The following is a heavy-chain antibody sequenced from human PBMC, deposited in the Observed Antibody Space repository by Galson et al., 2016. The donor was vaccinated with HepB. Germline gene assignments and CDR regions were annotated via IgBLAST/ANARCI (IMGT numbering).Heavy chain of an antibody. Sequence: TLSLTCTVSGGSISSSHYYCGWIRQPPGKGLEWIGNVYYSGSTYYNPSLKSRVTISVDTSKNQFSLKLTSVTAADTAVYYCATYLGGIVRASDYWGQGTLVTV. V-gene: IGHV4-39*01. J-gene: IGHJ4*02. CDR1: GGSISSSHYY. CDR3: ATYLGGIVRASDY. CDR2: VYYSGST. D-gene: IGHD1-26*01.